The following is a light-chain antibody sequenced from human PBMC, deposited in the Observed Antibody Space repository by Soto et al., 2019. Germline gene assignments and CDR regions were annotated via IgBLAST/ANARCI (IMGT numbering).Light chain of an antibody. V-gene: IGLV2-14*02. CDR1: GGDVGNYDL. CDR2: EVS. J-gene: IGLJ1*01. CDR3: CSYTGSSTLYV. Sequence: QSALTQPASVSGSPGQSITISCAGSGGDVGNYDLLSWYQQIPGKAPKLIIFEVSNRPSGVSNRFSGSKSGNTASLTISGLQAEDEADYYCCSYTGSSTLYVFGTGTKLTVL.